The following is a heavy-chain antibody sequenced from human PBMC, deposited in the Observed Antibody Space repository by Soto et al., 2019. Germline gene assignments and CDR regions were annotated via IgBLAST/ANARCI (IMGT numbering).Heavy chain of an antibody. CDR1: GGSISSSSYY. J-gene: IGHJ5*02. D-gene: IGHD3-10*01. CDR3: ARRITMVRGVIGIDP. CDR2: IYYSGST. V-gene: IGHV4-39*01. Sequence: QLQLQESGPGLVKPSETLSLTCTVSGGSISSSSYYWGWIRQPPGKGLEWIGSIYYSGSTYYNPSLKSRVTISVDTSKIQFSLKLSSVTAADTAVYYCARRITMVRGVIGIDPWGQGTLVTVSS.